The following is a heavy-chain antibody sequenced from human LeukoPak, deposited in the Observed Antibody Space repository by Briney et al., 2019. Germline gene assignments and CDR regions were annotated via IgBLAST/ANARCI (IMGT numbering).Heavy chain of an antibody. V-gene: IGHV3-7*03. CDR3: AKEPYYGSGSYYPRGAFDI. J-gene: IGHJ3*02. D-gene: IGHD3-10*01. CDR1: GFTFSSYW. Sequence: GGSLRLSCAASGFTFSSYWMSWVRQAPGKGLEWVANIKQDGSEKYYVDSVKGRFTISRDNAKNSLYLQMNSLRAEDTAVYYCAKEPYYGSGSYYPRGAFDIWGQGTMVTVSS. CDR2: IKQDGSEK.